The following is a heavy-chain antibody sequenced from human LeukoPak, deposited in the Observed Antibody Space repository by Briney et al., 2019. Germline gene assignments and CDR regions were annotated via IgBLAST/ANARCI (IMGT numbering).Heavy chain of an antibody. CDR3: ARRTVVVGLDY. D-gene: IGHD2-2*01. CDR1: GGSINNNNYY. CDR2: ISYAGIT. Sequence: SSETLSLTCIVSGGSINNNNYYWAWIRRPPGKGLEWIGSISYAGITYDNPSLKSRVTIFVDTSKNQFSLNLRSVTAADTAVYYCARRTVVVGLDYWGQGSLVTVSS. V-gene: IGHV4-39*01. J-gene: IGHJ4*02.